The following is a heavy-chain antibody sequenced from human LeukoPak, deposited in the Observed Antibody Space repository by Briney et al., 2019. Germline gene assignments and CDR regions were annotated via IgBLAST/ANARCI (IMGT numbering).Heavy chain of an antibody. J-gene: IGHJ4*02. CDR1: GFTFDDYA. CDR2: ISWDGGST. CDR3: AKDGYYDSSGYPDY. D-gene: IGHD3-22*01. V-gene: IGHV3-43D*03. Sequence: RTGGSLRLSCAASGFTFDDYAMHWVRQAPGKGLEWVSLISWDGGSTYYADSVKGRFTISRDNSKNSLYLQMNSLRAEDTALYYCAKDGYYDSSGYPDYWGQGTLVTVSS.